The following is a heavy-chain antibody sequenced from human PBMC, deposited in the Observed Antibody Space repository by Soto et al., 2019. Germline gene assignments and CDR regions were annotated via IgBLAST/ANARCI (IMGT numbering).Heavy chain of an antibody. Sequence: SETLSLTCAVYGGSFSGYYWSWIRQPPGKGLEWIGEINHSGSTNYNPSLKSRVTISVDTSKNQFSLKLSSVTAADTAVYYCARGLRALGTYYDFWSGPGGHYYYYGMDVWGQGTTVTVSS. V-gene: IGHV4-34*01. J-gene: IGHJ6*02. CDR1: GGSFSGYY. D-gene: IGHD3-3*01. CDR3: ARGLRALGTYYDFWSGPGGHYYYYGMDV. CDR2: INHSGST.